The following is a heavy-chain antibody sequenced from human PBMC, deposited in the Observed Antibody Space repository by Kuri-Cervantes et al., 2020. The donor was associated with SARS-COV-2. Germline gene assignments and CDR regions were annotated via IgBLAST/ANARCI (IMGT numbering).Heavy chain of an antibody. V-gene: IGHV3-21*06. CDR2: IISDNHYI. Sequence: GGSLRLSCAASGFAFSRFAMNWVRQAPGKGLEWVSSIISDNHYIFYGDSMKGRFTISRNNARNSLYLQMNSLRSEVTAMYYCVKDRDGDTGRVFDTFDKWGQGTMVTVSS. CDR1: GFAFSRFA. D-gene: IGHD3-10*01. J-gene: IGHJ3*02. CDR3: VKDRDGDTGRVFDTFDK.